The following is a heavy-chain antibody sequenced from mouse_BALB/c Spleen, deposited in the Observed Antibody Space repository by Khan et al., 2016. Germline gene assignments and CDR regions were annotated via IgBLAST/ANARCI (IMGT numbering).Heavy chain of an antibody. J-gene: IGHJ4*01. V-gene: IGHV5-12*02. CDR1: GFTFSDYY. Sequence: EVELVESGGGLVQPGGSLKLSCATSGFTFSDYYMYWVRQTPEKRLEWVAYISNGGGSTYYPDTVKGRFTISRDNAKNTLYLQMSRLKSEDTAMYYCARHIYYGNYYAMDYWGQGTSVTVSS. D-gene: IGHD2-1*01. CDR2: ISNGGGST. CDR3: ARHIYYGNYYAMDY.